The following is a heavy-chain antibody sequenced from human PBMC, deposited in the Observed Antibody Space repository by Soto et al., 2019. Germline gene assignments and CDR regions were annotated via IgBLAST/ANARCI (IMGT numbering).Heavy chain of an antibody. D-gene: IGHD3-22*01. J-gene: IGHJ4*02. CDR2: ISADNGNT. Sequence: SVEIASKASWYTFTSYGISCVRQAPGQGLEWMGWISADNGNTNYSPKLLGKVTMTTDTSTSTSYMELRSLISDDTAVYYCARVAGLLYASSGYQIDKWGQETLVTVSS. V-gene: IGHV1-18*01. CDR1: WYTFTSYG. CDR3: ARVAGLLYASSGYQIDK.